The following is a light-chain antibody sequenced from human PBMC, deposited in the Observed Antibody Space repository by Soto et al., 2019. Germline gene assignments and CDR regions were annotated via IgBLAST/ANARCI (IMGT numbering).Light chain of an antibody. CDR2: HAS. V-gene: IGKV1-5*01. CDR1: QNINTD. Sequence: DIQMTKSPSTLSAYVGDRVTITCRASQNINTDLAWYQQKPGKVPNLLIYHASSLVTGVPSRFSGSGSGTEFTLTISSLQPDDFAAYYCQQYSTLWTFGQGTKVDIK. CDR3: QQYSTLWT. J-gene: IGKJ1*01.